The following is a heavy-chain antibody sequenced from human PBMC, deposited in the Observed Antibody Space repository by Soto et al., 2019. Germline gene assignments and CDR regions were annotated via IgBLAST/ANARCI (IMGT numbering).Heavy chain of an antibody. V-gene: IGHV4-39*01. CDR2: IYYSGST. CDR3: ARLTGYYYYVMDV. CDR1: GGSISSSSYY. Sequence: SETLSLTCTVSGGSISSSSYYWGWIRQPPGKGLEWIGSIYYSGSTYYNPSLKSRVTISVDTSKNQFSLKLSSVTAADTAVYYCARLTGYYYYVMDVWGQGTTVTVSS. J-gene: IGHJ6*02.